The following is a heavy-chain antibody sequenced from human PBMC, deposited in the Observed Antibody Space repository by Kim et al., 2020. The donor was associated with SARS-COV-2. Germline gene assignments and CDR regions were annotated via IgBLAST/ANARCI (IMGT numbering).Heavy chain of an antibody. J-gene: IGHJ6*03. D-gene: IGHD3-3*01. CDR1: GGSISSSSYY. Sequence: SETLSLTCTVSGGSISSSSYYWGWIRQPPGKGLEWIGSIYYSGSTYYNPSLKSRVTISVDTSKNQFSLKLSSVTAADTAVYYWARHAPPEQVVFLEWPSGYYMDVWGKGTTVTVSS. V-gene: IGHV4-39*01. CDR2: IYYSGST. CDR3: ARHAPPEQVVFLEWPSGYYMDV.